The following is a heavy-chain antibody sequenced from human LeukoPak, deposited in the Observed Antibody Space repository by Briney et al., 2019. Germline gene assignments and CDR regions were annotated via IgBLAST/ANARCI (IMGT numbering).Heavy chain of an antibody. V-gene: IGHV1-46*01. Sequence: ASVKVSCKASGYTFTSHFMHWVRRAPGQGLEWMGIINPSGGSTSYAQKFQGRVTMTRDMSTSTVYMELSSLRSEDTAVYYCARASPARYYYMDVWGKGTTVTVSS. CDR3: ARASPARYYYMDV. CDR2: INPSGGST. CDR1: GYTFTSHF. J-gene: IGHJ6*03.